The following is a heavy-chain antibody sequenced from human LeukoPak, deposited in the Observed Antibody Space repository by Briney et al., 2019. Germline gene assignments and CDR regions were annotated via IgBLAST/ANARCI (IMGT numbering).Heavy chain of an antibody. Sequence: KSGGSLRLSCAASGFTFSSYSMNWVRQAPGKGLEWVSSITGSSRYIYYADSVRGRFSISRENAKNSLYLQMNSLRAEDTAVYYCAKDLTVTSTCYFDAWGQGTLVTVSS. V-gene: IGHV3-21*01. CDR3: AKDLTVTSTCYFDA. CDR2: ITGSSRYI. D-gene: IGHD4-11*01. J-gene: IGHJ5*02. CDR1: GFTFSSYS.